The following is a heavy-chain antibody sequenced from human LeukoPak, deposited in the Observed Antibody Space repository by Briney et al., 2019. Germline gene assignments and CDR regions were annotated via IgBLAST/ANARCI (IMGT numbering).Heavy chain of an antibody. CDR2: INPNSGGT. CDR1: GYTFTGYY. J-gene: IGHJ3*02. Sequence: ASVKVSCKASGYTFTGYYMHWVRQAPGQGLEWMGWINPNSGGTNYAQKFQGRVTMTRDTSISTAYMELSRLRSDDTAVYYCARDRTISSSWYDAFDIWGQGTTVTVSS. CDR3: ARDRTISSSWYDAFDI. V-gene: IGHV1-2*02. D-gene: IGHD6-13*01.